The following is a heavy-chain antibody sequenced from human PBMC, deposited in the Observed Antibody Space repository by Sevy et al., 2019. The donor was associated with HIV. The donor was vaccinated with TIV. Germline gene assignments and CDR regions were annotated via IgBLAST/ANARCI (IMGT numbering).Heavy chain of an antibody. CDR1: GFIFTSYG. CDR2: ISFDGDKK. Sequence: GGSLRLSCVASGFIFTSYGIHWVRRAPGKGLEWVAVISFDGDKKYYADSVKGRFTISRDNSKNTLYLQMNSLRAEDTAMYYCAREVGGSGSKWGQGTLVTVSS. J-gene: IGHJ4*02. D-gene: IGHD3-10*01. CDR3: AREVGGSGSK. V-gene: IGHV3-33*08.